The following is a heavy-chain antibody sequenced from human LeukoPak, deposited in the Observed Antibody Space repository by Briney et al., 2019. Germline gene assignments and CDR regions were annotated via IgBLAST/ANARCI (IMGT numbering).Heavy chain of an antibody. V-gene: IGHV3-74*01. Sequence: GGSLRLSCAASGFTFSTYWMHWVRQAPGKGLVWVSHINTDGSITNYADSVKGRFTISRDNAKNTLYLQMNSLRAEDTAVYYCARAPSLANWGQGTLVTGSS. CDR2: INTDGSIT. J-gene: IGHJ4*02. CDR3: ARAPSLAN. CDR1: GFTFSTYW.